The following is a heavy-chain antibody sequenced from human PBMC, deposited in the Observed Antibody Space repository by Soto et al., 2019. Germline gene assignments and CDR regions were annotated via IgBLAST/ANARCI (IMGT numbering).Heavy chain of an antibody. J-gene: IGHJ4*02. Sequence: ASVKVSCKASGYTFTRYAMHWVRQAPGQRLEWMGWINAGNGNTKYSQKFQGRVTITRDTSASTAYMELSSLRSEDTAVDYCARDLGGWPDYWGQGTLVPVAS. V-gene: IGHV1-3*01. CDR2: INAGNGNT. CDR1: GYTFTRYA. CDR3: ARDLGGWPDY. D-gene: IGHD2-15*01.